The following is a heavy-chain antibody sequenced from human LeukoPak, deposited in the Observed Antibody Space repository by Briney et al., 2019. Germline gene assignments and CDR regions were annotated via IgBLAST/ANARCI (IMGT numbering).Heavy chain of an antibody. CDR3: ARSRTPNRPAFDY. V-gene: IGHV3-74*01. CDR1: GFTFSSYW. J-gene: IGHJ4*02. CDR2: ISWNSGSI. Sequence: GGSLRLSCAASGFTFSSYWMHWVRQAPGKGLEWVSGISWNSGSIGYADSVKGRFTISRDNAKNSLYLQMNSLRAEDTAVYYCARSRTPNRPAFDYWGQGTLVTVSP.